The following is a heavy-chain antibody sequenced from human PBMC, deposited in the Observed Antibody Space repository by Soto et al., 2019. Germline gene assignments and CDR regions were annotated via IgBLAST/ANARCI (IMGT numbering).Heavy chain of an antibody. CDR2: IYYSGKT. CDR1: GGSISSGPNS. Sequence: SETLSLTCTVSGGSISSGPNSWTWISQPPGKGLEWLGYIYYSGKTDYNPSLRSRVSISVGRSNNQFSLILTSVTAADSAVYFCARGCSSVSCYTGFDPWGQGTLVTVSS. V-gene: IGHV4-30-2*01. J-gene: IGHJ5*02. CDR3: ARGCSSVSCYTGFDP. D-gene: IGHD2-2*02.